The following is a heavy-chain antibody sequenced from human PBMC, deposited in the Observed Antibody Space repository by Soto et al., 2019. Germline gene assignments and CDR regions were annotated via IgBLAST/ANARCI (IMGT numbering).Heavy chain of an antibody. CDR3: ARGKAAAGYYYGMDV. D-gene: IGHD6-13*01. Sequence: SQTHPRTCAISGESVSSNRAAWNWIRQTPSRGLEWLGRTYYRSKWYNDYAVSVKSRITINPDTSKNQFSLQLNSVTPEDTAVYYCARGKAAAGYYYGMDVWGQGTTVTVSS. J-gene: IGHJ6*02. CDR1: GESVSSNRAA. V-gene: IGHV6-1*01. CDR2: TYYRSKWYN.